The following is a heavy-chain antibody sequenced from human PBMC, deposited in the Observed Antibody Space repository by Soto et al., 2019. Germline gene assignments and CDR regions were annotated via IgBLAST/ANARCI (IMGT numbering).Heavy chain of an antibody. CDR2: ISGYNGNT. CDR3: AGAGPAPYYYYGMDV. J-gene: IGHJ6*02. V-gene: IGHV1-18*01. CDR1: GYSFTTYG. Sequence: QVQLVQSRGEVKKPGASVKVSCKTSGYSFTTYGISWVRQAPGQGLEWMGWISGYNGNTNYAQKLQGRVTMTTDTSTSTAYMELRSLRSDDTAVYYCAGAGPAPYYYYGMDVWGQGSTVTVSS.